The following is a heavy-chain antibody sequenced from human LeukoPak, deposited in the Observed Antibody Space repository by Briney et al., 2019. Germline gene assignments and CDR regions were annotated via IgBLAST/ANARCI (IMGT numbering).Heavy chain of an antibody. CDR1: GYSITSYW. Sequence: GESLKISCQGSGYSITSYWIGWVRQMPGKGLEWMGIINPADSDTRYSPSFQGQVTISADKSISTAYLQWTSLKASDTAIYYCVRAYSGSYFRVSFWFDPWGQGTRVTVSS. CDR2: INPADSDT. CDR3: VRAYSGSYFRVSFWFDP. J-gene: IGHJ5*02. D-gene: IGHD1-26*01. V-gene: IGHV5-51*01.